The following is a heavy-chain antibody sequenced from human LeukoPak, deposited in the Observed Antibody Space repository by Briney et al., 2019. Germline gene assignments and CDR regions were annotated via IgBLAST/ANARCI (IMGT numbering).Heavy chain of an antibody. V-gene: IGHV3-48*03. CDR3: AREDYYDSSGFYFDY. CDR2: ISSSGCTI. D-gene: IGHD3-22*01. Sequence: GGSLRLSCAASGFTFSSYEMNWVRQAPGKGLEWVSYISSSGCTIYYADSVKGRFTISRDNAKNSLYLQMNSLRAEDTAVYYCAREDYYDSSGFYFDYWGQGTLVTVSS. J-gene: IGHJ4*02. CDR1: GFTFSSYE.